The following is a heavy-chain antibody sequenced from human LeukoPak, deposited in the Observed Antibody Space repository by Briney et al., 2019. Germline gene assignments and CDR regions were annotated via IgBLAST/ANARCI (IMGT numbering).Heavy chain of an antibody. D-gene: IGHD3-10*02. CDR3: ARSTGSTMFIDY. CDR1: GGSISSGDYY. V-gene: IGHV4-30-4*08. CDR2: IYYSGST. Sequence: SETLSLTCTVSGGSISSGDYYWSWIRQPPGKGLEWIGYIYYSGSTYYNPSLKSRVTISVDTSKNQFSLKLSSVTAADTAVYYCARSTGSTMFIDYWGQGTLVTVSS. J-gene: IGHJ4*02.